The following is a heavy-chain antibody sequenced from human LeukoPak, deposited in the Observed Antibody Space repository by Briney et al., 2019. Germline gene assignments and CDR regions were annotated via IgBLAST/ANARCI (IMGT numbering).Heavy chain of an antibody. CDR1: GFTVSSNY. CDR2: IYSGGST. Sequence: GGSLRLSCVASGFTVSSNYMSWVRQAPGKGLEWVSVIYSGGSTYYADSVKGRFTISRDNSKNTLYLQMNSLRAEDTAVYYCAREQPHAAADAFDIWGQGTMVTVSS. J-gene: IGHJ3*02. V-gene: IGHV3-53*01. D-gene: IGHD6-13*01. CDR3: AREQPHAAADAFDI.